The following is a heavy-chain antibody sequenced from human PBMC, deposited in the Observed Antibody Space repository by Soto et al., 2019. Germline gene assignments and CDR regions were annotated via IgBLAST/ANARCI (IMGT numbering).Heavy chain of an antibody. CDR2: ISGSGGTT. D-gene: IGHD1-26*01. J-gene: IGHJ4*02. CDR3: AKDLAQYSGSYYGLDY. V-gene: IGHV3-23*01. CDR1: GFTFSGCA. Sequence: PGGSLRLSCAASGFTFSGCAMTWVRQAPGKGLEWVSTISGSGGTTYYADSVKGRFTISRDNSKNTLYLQMNSLRAEDTAEYYCAKDLAQYSGSYYGLDYWGQGTLVTVSS.